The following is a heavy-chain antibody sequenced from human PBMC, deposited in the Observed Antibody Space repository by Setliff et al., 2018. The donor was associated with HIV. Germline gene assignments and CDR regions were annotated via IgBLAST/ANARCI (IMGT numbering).Heavy chain of an antibody. CDR3: ARDASISSPYDAFDI. J-gene: IGHJ3*02. V-gene: IGHV3-64*01. CDR1: GFTFSNYA. D-gene: IGHD6-6*01. CDR2: ISTDGDGT. Sequence: GGSLRLSCAASGFTFSNYAMHWVRQAPGKALEYVSAISTDGDGTYYASSLKGRFTISRDNSKNTLYLQMGSLRAEDMAVYYCARDASISSPYDAFDIWGQGTMVTVSS.